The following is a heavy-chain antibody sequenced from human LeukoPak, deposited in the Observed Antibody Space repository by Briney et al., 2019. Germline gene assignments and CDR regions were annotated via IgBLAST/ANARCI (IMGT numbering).Heavy chain of an antibody. CDR3: ARGGVYYWQFDY. CDR2: IYYSGST. J-gene: IGHJ4*02. CDR1: GGSISSSSYY. Sequence: SETLSLTCTVSGGSISSSSYYWGWIRQPPGKGLEWIGSIYYSGSTYYNPSLKSRVTISVDTSKNQFSLKLSSVTAADTAVYYCARGGVYYWQFDYWGQGTLVTVSS. V-gene: IGHV4-39*01. D-gene: IGHD3-22*01.